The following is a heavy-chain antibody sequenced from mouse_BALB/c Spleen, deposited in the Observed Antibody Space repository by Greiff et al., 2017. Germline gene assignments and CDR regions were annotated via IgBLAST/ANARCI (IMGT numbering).Heavy chain of an antibody. CDR3: AKKPDYYGSSSYAMDY. Sequence: VQLQQSGPSLVQPSQSLSITCTVSGFSLTSYGVHWVRQSPGKGLEWLGVIWRGGSTDYNAAFMSRLSITKDNSKSQVFFKMNSLQADDTAIYYCAKKPDYYGSSSYAMDYWGQGTSVTVSS. CDR2: IWRGGST. J-gene: IGHJ4*01. V-gene: IGHV2-5-1*01. D-gene: IGHD1-1*01. CDR1: GFSLTSYG.